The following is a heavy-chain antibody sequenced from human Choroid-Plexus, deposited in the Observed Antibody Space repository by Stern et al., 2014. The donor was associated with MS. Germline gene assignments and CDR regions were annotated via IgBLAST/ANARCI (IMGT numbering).Heavy chain of an antibody. J-gene: IGHJ5*02. V-gene: IGHV3-30*18. CDR3: AKDRQYLTYFFDH. D-gene: IGHD2/OR15-2a*01. CDR1: GFTFGSCA. CDR2: VSYDGSNK. Sequence: VQLVESGGGVVKPGGPLRLSCVASGFTFGSCAMHWVRQAPGKGLEWVAGVSYDGSNKYYADSVKGRITISRDNSQNTLYMQMSSLRPEDTAVYYCAKDRQYLTYFFDHWGQGSLVTVSS.